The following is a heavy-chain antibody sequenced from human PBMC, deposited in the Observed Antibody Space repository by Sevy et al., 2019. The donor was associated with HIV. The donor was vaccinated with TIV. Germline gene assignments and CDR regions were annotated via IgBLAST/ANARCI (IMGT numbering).Heavy chain of an antibody. CDR2: IKQDGSYK. V-gene: IGHV3-7*04. D-gene: IGHD1-7*01. CDR3: ARAWNYARDY. J-gene: IGHJ4*02. Sequence: GGSLRLSCAAPGFTFSNYWMNWVRQAPGKGLEWVANIKQDGSYKYYVGSVRGRFTISRDNAKNSLYLQMNSLRAEDTAVYYCARAWNYARDYWGQGTLVTVSS. CDR1: GFTFSNYW.